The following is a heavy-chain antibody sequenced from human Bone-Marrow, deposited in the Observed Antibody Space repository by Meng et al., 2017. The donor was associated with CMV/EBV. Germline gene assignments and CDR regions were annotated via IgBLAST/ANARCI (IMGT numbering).Heavy chain of an antibody. J-gene: IGHJ4*01. V-gene: IGHV3-30-3*01. Sequence: GGSLRLSCAASGFTFSSYAMHWVRQAPGKGLEWVAVISYDGSNKYYADSVKGRFTISRDNANSSLYLQMNSLRAEDTAVYYCVRDLKYSGYDPYYFAYWGHGTRVTGAS. D-gene: IGHD5-12*01. CDR3: VRDLKYSGYDPYYFAY. CDR2: ISYDGSNK. CDR1: GFTFSSYA.